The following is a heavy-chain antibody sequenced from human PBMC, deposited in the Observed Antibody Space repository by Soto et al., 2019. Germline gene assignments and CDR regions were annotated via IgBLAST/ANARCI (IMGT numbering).Heavy chain of an antibody. CDR1: GYTFTSYG. Sequence: ASVKVSCKASGYTFTSYGISWVRQAPGQGLEWMGWISAYNGNTNYAQKLQGRVTMTTDTSTSTAYMELSSLRSEDTAVYYCAREGLGVYSSKVWFDPWGQGTLVTVSS. J-gene: IGHJ5*02. CDR2: ISAYNGNT. CDR3: AREGLGVYSSKVWFDP. D-gene: IGHD6-13*01. V-gene: IGHV1-18*01.